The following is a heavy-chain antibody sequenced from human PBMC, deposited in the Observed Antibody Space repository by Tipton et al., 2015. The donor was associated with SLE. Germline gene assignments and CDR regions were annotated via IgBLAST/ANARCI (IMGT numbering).Heavy chain of an antibody. Sequence: TLSLTCSVSGGSISTYYWNWIRQPPGKGLEWIGYVDNSGSTNYNPSLRSRLTISVDTSRNQFSLKLNSLTAADTAVYYCARTSLDFNFWTGFPFDPWGQGTPVTVSS. D-gene: IGHD3/OR15-3a*01. J-gene: IGHJ5*02. V-gene: IGHV4-59*01. CDR1: GGSISTYY. CDR2: VDNSGST. CDR3: ARTSLDFNFWTGFPFDP.